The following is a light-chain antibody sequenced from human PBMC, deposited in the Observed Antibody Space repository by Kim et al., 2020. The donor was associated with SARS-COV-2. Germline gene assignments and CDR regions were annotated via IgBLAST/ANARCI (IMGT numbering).Light chain of an antibody. CDR1: SANIGSNT. V-gene: IGLV1-44*01. CDR2: SNN. CDR3: AAWDDSLNGVV. J-gene: IGLJ2*01. Sequence: GHRVPRSCSGSSANIGSNTVNWYQQLPGTAPKLLVYSNNQRPSGVPDRFSGSKSGTSASLAISGLQSEDEADYYCAAWDDSLNGVVFGGGTKLTVL.